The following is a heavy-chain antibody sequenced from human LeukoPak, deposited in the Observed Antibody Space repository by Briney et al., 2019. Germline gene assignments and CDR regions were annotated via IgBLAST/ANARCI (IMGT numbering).Heavy chain of an antibody. CDR3: ARGGSRQYNF. Sequence: GVALRRSCVASGFTVSNKYMSWVRQAPGKGLEWVSVLYNAGSTYYADSVKGRFTISRDNSKNTLYLQMYSLRVEDTAVYYCARGGSRQYNFWGQGTLVTVSS. CDR1: GFTVSNKY. D-gene: IGHD5-18*01. J-gene: IGHJ4*02. CDR2: LYNAGST. V-gene: IGHV3-66*01.